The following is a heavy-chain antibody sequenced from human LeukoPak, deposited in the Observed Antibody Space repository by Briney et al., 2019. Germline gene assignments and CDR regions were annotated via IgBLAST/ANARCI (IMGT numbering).Heavy chain of an antibody. V-gene: IGHV3-43*01. CDR3: AKGISLRHSSSWGSCWFDP. J-gene: IGHJ5*02. CDR2: ISWDGGST. CDR1: GFTFDDYT. Sequence: GGSLRLSCAASGFTFDDYTMHWVRQAPGKGLEWVSLISWDGGSTYYADSVKGRFTISRDNSKNSLYLQMNSLRTEDTALYYCAKGISLRHSSSWGSCWFDPWGQGTLVTVSS. D-gene: IGHD6-13*01.